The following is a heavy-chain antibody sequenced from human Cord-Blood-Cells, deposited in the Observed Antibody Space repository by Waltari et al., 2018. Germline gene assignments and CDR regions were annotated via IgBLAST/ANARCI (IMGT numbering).Heavy chain of an antibody. D-gene: IGHD3-10*01. J-gene: IGHJ4*02. V-gene: IGHV1-24*01. Sequence: QVQLVQSGAEVKKPGASVKVSCKVSGYTLTELSMHWVRQAPGKGLEWMGGFDPEEGETLYAQKFQGRVTMTEDTTTDTAYMELSSLRSEDTAVYYCATDWYYYGSGRHWGQGTLVTVSS. CDR3: ATDWYYYGSGRH. CDR1: GYTLTELS. CDR2: FDPEEGET.